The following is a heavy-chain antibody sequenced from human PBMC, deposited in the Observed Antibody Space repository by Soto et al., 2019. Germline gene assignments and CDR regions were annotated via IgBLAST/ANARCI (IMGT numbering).Heavy chain of an antibody. J-gene: IGHJ5*02. D-gene: IGHD3-10*01. V-gene: IGHV1-18*04. Sequence: GASVKVSCKASGYTFTSYGISWVRQAPGQGLEWMGWISAYNGNTNYAQKLQGRVTMTTDTSTSTAYMELRSLRSDDTAVYYCARVIGTMVRGVKNWFDPWGQGTLVTVSS. CDR3: ARVIGTMVRGVKNWFDP. CDR2: ISAYNGNT. CDR1: GYTFTSYG.